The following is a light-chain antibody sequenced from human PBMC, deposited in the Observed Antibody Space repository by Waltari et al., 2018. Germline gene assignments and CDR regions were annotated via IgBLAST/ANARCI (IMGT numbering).Light chain of an antibody. CDR2: LGS. V-gene: IGKV2-28*01. J-gene: IGKJ4*01. Sequence: DIVMTQSPLSLPVTPGEPVSISCRSSESLLHSNGYNYLDWYLQKPGQSPQLLIYLGSNRASGVPDRFSGSGSGTDFTLKISRVEAEDVGIYYCMQALQTPFTFGGGTKV. CDR1: ESLLHSNGYNY. CDR3: MQALQTPFT.